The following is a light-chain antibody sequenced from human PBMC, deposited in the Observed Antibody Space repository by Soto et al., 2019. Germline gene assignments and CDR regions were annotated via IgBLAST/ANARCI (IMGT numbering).Light chain of an antibody. V-gene: IGLV2-14*01. Sequence: QSVLTQPASVSGSPGQSITISCTGTSSDVGGYNYVSWYQQHPAKAPKLMIFDVTNRPSGVPNRFSGSKSGNTASLTISGLQAEDEADYYCCSFAGSYTLYVFGTGTKVTVL. J-gene: IGLJ1*01. CDR1: SSDVGGYNY. CDR2: DVT. CDR3: CSFAGSYTLYV.